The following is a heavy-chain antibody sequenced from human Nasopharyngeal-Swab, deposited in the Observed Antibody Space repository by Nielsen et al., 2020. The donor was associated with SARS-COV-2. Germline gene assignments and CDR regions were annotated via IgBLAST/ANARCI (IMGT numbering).Heavy chain of an antibody. CDR1: AGSISSYY. CDR3: ARGGRGIFGVVTNFDY. Sequence: SETLSLTCTVSAGSISSYYWSWIRQPTGKGLEWIGYIYYSGSTNYNPSLKSRVTISVDTSKNQFSLKLSSVTAADTAVYYCARGGRGIFGVVTNFDYWGQGTLVTVSS. J-gene: IGHJ4*02. CDR2: IYYSGST. V-gene: IGHV4-59*01. D-gene: IGHD3-3*01.